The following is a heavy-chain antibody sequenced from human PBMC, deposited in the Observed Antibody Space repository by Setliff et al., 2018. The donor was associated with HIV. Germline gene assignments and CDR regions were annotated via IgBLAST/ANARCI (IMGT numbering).Heavy chain of an antibody. CDR3: ARVRLYNSALDY. CDR2: IWYDGST. D-gene: IGHD3-22*01. V-gene: IGHV3-30*02. CDR1: GFTFSSYG. Sequence: PGGSLRLSCAASGFTFSSYGMHWVRQAPGKGLEWVALIWYDGSTHHADSVKGRFTLSRDTSKNTLSLQMNTLRPEDTAVYFCARVRLYNSALDYWGQGTLVTVSS. J-gene: IGHJ4*02.